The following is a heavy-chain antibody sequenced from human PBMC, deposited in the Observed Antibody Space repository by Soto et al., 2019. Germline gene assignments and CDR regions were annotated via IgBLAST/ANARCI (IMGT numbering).Heavy chain of an antibody. D-gene: IGHD3-22*01. J-gene: IGHJ4*02. CDR2: INYSGST. CDR1: GGAISSYY. Sequence: QVQLQESGPGLVKPSETLSLTCTVSGGAISSYYWSWIRQSPGERLEWIGYINYSGSTNYNPSLKSRVTISLDRPNNQFSLRVSSVTAADTAVYYCARGDYHDSGTYDRSEYYFDYWGQGALVTVSS. CDR3: ARGDYHDSGTYDRSEYYFDY. V-gene: IGHV4-59*01.